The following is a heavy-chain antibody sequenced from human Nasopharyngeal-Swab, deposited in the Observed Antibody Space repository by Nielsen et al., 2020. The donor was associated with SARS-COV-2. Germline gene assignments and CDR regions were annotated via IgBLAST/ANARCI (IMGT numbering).Heavy chain of an antibody. J-gene: IGHJ3*02. CDR3: ARRAYDILTGYLLDAFDI. V-gene: IGHV5-51*01. CDR1: GYSFTSYW. D-gene: IGHD3-9*01. Sequence: KVSCKGSGYSFTSYWIGWVRQMPGKGLEWMGIIYPGDSDTRYSPSFQGQVTISADKSISTAYLQWSSLKASDTAMYYCARRAYDILTGYLLDAFDIWGQGTIVTVSS. CDR2: IYPGDSDT.